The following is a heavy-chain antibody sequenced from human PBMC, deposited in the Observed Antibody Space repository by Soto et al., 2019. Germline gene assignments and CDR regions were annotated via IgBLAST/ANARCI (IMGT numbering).Heavy chain of an antibody. D-gene: IGHD1-26*01. J-gene: IGHJ6*02. Sequence: QVQLVQSGAEVKEPGSSLRVSCKASGGSFNNFIMNWVRQTPGQGLEWMGGIVPMLGTPTYAEKFKGRVRISAAGSKSTNYMEATRLRSEDTATYYCARHGTYSSSLNHDSGMHVWGQGTTVTVSS. CDR1: GGSFNNFI. CDR3: ARHGTYSSSLNHDSGMHV. V-gene: IGHV1-69*01. CDR2: IVPMLGTP.